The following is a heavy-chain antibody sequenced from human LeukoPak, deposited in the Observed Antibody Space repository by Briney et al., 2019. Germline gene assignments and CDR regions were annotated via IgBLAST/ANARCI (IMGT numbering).Heavy chain of an antibody. V-gene: IGHV4-59*01. Sequence: SETLSLTCTVSGGSISSYYWSWIRQPPGKGLEWIGYIYYSGSTNYNPSLKSRVTISVDTSKNQFSLKLSSVTAADTAVYYCARDYYDSSGYSRNLYNWFDPWGQGTLVTVSS. CDR2: IYYSGST. J-gene: IGHJ5*02. CDR1: GGSISSYY. D-gene: IGHD3-22*01. CDR3: ARDYYDSSGYSRNLYNWFDP.